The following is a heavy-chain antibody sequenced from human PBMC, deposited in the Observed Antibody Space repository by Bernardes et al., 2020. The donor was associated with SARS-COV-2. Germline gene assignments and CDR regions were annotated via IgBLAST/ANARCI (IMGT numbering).Heavy chain of an antibody. J-gene: IGHJ4*02. V-gene: IGHV1-8*01. D-gene: IGHD7-27*01. Sequence: AALKDSCKASGYTFTSYDINWVRQATGQGLEWMGWMNPNSGNTGYAQKFQGRVTMTRNTSISTAYMELSSLRSEDTAVYYCARARTGTEDYWGQGTLVTVSS. CDR2: MNPNSGNT. CDR3: ARARTGTEDY. CDR1: GYTFTSYD.